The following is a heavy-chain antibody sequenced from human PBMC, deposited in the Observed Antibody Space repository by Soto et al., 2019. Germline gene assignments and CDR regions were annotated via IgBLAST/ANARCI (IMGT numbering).Heavy chain of an antibody. CDR3: TRRYCSGGGCYSDFDY. J-gene: IGHJ4*02. V-gene: IGHV3-73*01. D-gene: IGHD2-15*01. CDR2: IKTKVESYAT. CDR1: GFTLSRFD. Sequence: GGSLRLSCAASGFTLSRFDIHWVRQASGEGLEWVGRIKTKVESYATELAASVKGRFTISRDDPKNTAYLEMNSLKTEDTAVYYCTRRYCSGGGCYSDFDYWGQG.